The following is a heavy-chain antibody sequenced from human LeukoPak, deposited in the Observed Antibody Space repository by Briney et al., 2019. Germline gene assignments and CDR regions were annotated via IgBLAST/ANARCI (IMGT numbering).Heavy chain of an antibody. J-gene: IGHJ4*02. D-gene: IGHD6-13*01. CDR1: GGTVSNYP. Sequence: SVKVSCTASGGTVSNYPISWVRQAPGQGLEWMGGIIPILGTTTYAQKFQGRVTISADESTSTIYMEVSSLKSEDTAVYYCARGGPSIVAAGGRFDYWGQGTLVTVSS. CDR2: IIPILGTT. V-gene: IGHV1-69*13. CDR3: ARGGPSIVAAGGRFDY.